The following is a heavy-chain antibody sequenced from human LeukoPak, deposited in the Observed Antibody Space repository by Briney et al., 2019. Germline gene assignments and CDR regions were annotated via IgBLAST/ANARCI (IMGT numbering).Heavy chain of an antibody. CDR2: IYSGGST. J-gene: IGHJ3*02. Sequence: PGGSLRLSCAASGFTFSSYAMSWVRQAPGKGLEWVSVIYSGGSTYYADSVKGRFTISRDNSKNTLYLQMNSLRAEDTAVYYCATSLRYDAFDIWGQGTMVTVSS. CDR1: GFTFSSYA. V-gene: IGHV3-53*01. D-gene: IGHD3-16*01. CDR3: ATSLRYDAFDI.